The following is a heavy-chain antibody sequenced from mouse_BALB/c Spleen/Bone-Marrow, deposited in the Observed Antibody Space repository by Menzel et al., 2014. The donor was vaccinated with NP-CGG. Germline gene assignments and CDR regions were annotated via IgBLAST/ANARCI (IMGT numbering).Heavy chain of an antibody. CDR2: ISYSGIT. V-gene: IGHV3-8*02. CDR3: AGLEEGYGNYEGYYYALDY. CDR1: GDSITSGY. J-gene: IGHJ4*01. Sequence: ESGPSLVKPSQTLSLTCSVTGDSITSGYWNWIRKFPGNKLEYMGYISYSGITYYNPSLKSRISITRDTSKNQYYLQLNSVTTEDTATYFCAGLEEGYGNYEGYYYALDYWGQGTSVTVSS. D-gene: IGHD2-10*02.